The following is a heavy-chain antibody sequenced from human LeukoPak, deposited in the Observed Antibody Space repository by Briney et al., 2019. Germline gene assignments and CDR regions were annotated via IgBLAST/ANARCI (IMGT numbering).Heavy chain of an antibody. CDR3: ARDKGDYDTSGSLFVF. J-gene: IGHJ4*02. V-gene: IGHV3-7*03. Sequence: TGGSLRLSCAASGFTFSRYWMSWVRQTPRKGLEWVANINQDGSKTYYVDSVKDRFTTSRDNAKNSLYLQMNSLRAEDTAVYYCARDKGDYDTSGSLFVFGGQGTLVTVSS. CDR2: INQDGSKT. CDR1: GFTFSRYW. D-gene: IGHD3-22*01.